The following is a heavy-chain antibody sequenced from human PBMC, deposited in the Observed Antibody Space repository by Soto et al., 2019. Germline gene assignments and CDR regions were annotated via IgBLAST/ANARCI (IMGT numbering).Heavy chain of an antibody. CDR1: GGSISSGGYY. CDR3: ARVFSDSSSFFDP. J-gene: IGHJ5*02. D-gene: IGHD6-13*01. CDR2: IYYSGST. V-gene: IGHV4-31*03. Sequence: QVQLQESGPGLVKPSQTLSLTCTVSGGSISSGGYYWSWIRQHPGKGLEWIGYIYYSGSTYYNPSLKGRVTISVDTSKNPFSLKLSSVTAADTAVYYCARVFSDSSSFFDPWGQGTLVTVSS.